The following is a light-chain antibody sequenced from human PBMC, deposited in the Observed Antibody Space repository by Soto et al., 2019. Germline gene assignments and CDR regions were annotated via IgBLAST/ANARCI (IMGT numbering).Light chain of an antibody. Sequence: SMRTQPPSASGTPGQRITISCSGRRYNIESNTVNWYRQFPGTAPKLLIYKNNQWPSGMHDLFSGSKPGTSASLAISGLQSEDEADYYCAAWADSLNDVVFGRGAQLTVL. CDR1: RYNIESNT. CDR2: KNN. CDR3: AAWADSLNDVV. J-gene: IGLJ2*01. V-gene: IGLV1-44*01.